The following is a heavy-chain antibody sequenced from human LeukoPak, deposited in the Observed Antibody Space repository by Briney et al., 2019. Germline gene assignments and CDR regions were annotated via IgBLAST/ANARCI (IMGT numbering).Heavy chain of an antibody. V-gene: IGHV3-23*01. CDR2: IGGSDNST. CDR1: GFTFNNYA. J-gene: IGHJ4*02. CDR3: ARDFEYSSSFFDY. D-gene: IGHD6-6*01. Sequence: GGSLRLSCVATGFTFNNYAMNWVRQAPGKGLEWVSGIGGSDNSTYYADSVRGRFAISRDNSKNTLYLQMNSLRAEDTAVYYCARDFEYSSSFFDYWGQGTLVTVSS.